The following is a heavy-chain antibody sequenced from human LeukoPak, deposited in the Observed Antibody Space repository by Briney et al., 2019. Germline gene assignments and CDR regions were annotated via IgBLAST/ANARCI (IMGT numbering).Heavy chain of an antibody. V-gene: IGHV3-30*02. CDR2: IRYDGSNK. CDR3: AKDPSFGVVTYGDY. Sequence: GGSLRLSCAASGFTFSSYGMHWVRQAPGKGLEWVAFIRYDGSNKYYADSVKGRFTISRDNSKNTLYLQMNSLRAEDTAAYYCAKDPSFGVVTYGDYWGQGTLVTVSS. J-gene: IGHJ4*02. CDR1: GFTFSSYG. D-gene: IGHD3-3*01.